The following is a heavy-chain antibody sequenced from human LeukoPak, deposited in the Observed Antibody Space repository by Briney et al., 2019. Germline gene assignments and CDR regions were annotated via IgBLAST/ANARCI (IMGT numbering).Heavy chain of an antibody. Sequence: PSETLPLTCAVYGGSFSGYYWSWIRQPPGKGLEWIGEINHSGSTNYNPSLKSRVTISVDTSKNQFSLKLSSVTAADTAVYYCARLKRGVRYYYYYMDVWGKGTTVTISS. CDR1: GGSFSGYY. V-gene: IGHV4-34*01. D-gene: IGHD3-10*01. J-gene: IGHJ6*03. CDR3: ARLKRGVRYYYYYMDV. CDR2: INHSGST.